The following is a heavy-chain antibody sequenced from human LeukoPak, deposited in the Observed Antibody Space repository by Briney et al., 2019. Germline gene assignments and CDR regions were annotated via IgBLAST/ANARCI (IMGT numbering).Heavy chain of an antibody. J-gene: IGHJ3*02. V-gene: IGHV1-2*02. CDR1: GYTFTGYY. Sequence: GSVKVSCKASGYTFTGYYMHWVRQAPGQGLEWMGWINPNSGGTNYAQKFQGRVTMTRDTSISTAYMELSRLRSDDTAVYYCARDVPLVVVTAARAFDIWGQGTMVTVSS. CDR3: ARDVPLVVVTAARAFDI. D-gene: IGHD2-21*02. CDR2: INPNSGGT.